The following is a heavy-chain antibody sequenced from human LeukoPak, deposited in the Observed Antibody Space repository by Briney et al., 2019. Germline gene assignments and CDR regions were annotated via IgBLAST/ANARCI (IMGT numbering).Heavy chain of an antibody. V-gene: IGHV1-18*01. CDR2: ISAYNGNT. Sequence: GASVKVSCKASGYTFTTYGISWVRQAPGQGLEWMGWISAYNGNTNYAQKLQGRVTMTTDTSTSTAYMELRSLRSDDTAVYYCVIAAAGTPPYYYGMDVWGQGTTVTVSS. J-gene: IGHJ6*02. D-gene: IGHD6-13*01. CDR3: VIAAAGTPPYYYGMDV. CDR1: GYTFTTYG.